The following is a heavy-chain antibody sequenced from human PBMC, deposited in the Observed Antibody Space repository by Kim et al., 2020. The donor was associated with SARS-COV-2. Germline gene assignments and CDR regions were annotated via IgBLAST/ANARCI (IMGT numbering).Heavy chain of an antibody. Sequence: ASVKVYCKVSGYTLTELSMHWVRQAPGKGLEWMGGFDPEDGETIYAQKFQGRVTMTEDTSTDTAYMELSSLRSEDTAVYYCATVPSSGYNNWFDPWGHGTLVTVSS. CDR1: GYTLTELS. D-gene: IGHD3-22*01. CDR2: FDPEDGET. J-gene: IGHJ5*02. CDR3: ATVPSSGYNNWFDP. V-gene: IGHV1-24*01.